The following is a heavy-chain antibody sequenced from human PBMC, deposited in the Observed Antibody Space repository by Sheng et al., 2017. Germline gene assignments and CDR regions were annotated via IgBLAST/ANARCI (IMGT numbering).Heavy chain of an antibody. J-gene: IGHJ4*02. CDR3: AREGATWYSSSWYGAYFDY. CDR1: GFTFSSYE. V-gene: IGHV3-48*03. D-gene: IGHD6-13*01. Sequence: TASGFTFSSYEMNWVRQAPGKGLEWVSYISSSGSTIYYADSVKGRFTISRDNAKNSLYLQMNSLRAEDTAVYYCAREGATWYSSSWYGAYFDYWGQGTLVTVSS. CDR2: ISSSGSTI.